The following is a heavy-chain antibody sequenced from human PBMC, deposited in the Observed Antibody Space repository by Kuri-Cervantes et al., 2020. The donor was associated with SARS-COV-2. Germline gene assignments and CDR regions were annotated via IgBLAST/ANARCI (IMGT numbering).Heavy chain of an antibody. CDR3: ARHSSLVGDLDY. Sequence: SETLSLTCTVSGDSISSYYWSWIRQPPGKGLEWIGYIYYSGSTNYNPSLKSRVTISVDTSKNQFSLKLSSVTAADTAVYYCARHSSLVGDLDYWGQGTLVTVSS. D-gene: IGHD3-16*01. V-gene: IGHV4-59*08. J-gene: IGHJ4*02. CDR1: GDSISSYY. CDR2: IYYSGST.